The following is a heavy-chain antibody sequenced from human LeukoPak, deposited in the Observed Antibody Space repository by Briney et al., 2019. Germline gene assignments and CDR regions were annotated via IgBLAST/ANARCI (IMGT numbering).Heavy chain of an antibody. Sequence: PGGSLRLSCAASGFTVIDNYMSWVRQAPGKGLEWVSVIYSGRSAYYADSVKGRFTISRDNSKNTLYLQMNSLRPEDTAVYYCAKNDPDSSEDWGQGTLVTVSS. CDR2: IYSGRSA. D-gene: IGHD3-22*01. J-gene: IGHJ4*02. V-gene: IGHV3-53*05. CDR1: GFTVIDNY. CDR3: AKNDPDSSED.